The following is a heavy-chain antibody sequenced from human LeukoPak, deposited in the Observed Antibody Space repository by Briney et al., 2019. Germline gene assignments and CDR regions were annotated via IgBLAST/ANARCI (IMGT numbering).Heavy chain of an antibody. CDR2: ISYDGSNK. CDR1: GFTFSSYG. CDR3: AKDPSN. J-gene: IGHJ4*02. Sequence: GGSLRLSCAASGFTFSSYGMHWVRQAPGKGLEWVAVISYDGSNKYYADSVKGRFTISRDNSKNTLYLQMNSLRAEGTAVYYCAKDPSNWGQGTLVTVSS. V-gene: IGHV3-30*18.